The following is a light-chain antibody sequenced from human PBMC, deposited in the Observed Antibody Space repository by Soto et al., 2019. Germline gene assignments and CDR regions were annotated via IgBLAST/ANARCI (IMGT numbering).Light chain of an antibody. CDR2: RNN. J-gene: IGLJ7*01. Sequence: QSVLTRPPSASGTPGQRVTISCSGSSSNIGSNYVYWYQQLPGTAPKLLIYRNNQRPSGVPDRFSGSKSGTSASLAISGLRYEDEADYYCAAWDDSLSGPVFGGGTQLTVL. CDR1: SSNIGSNY. CDR3: AAWDDSLSGPV. V-gene: IGLV1-47*01.